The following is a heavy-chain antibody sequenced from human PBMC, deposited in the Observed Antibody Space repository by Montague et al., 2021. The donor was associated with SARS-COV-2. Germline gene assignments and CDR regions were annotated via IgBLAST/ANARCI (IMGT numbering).Heavy chain of an antibody. V-gene: IGHV4-31*03. Sequence: TLSLTCTVSGGSISSGGYYWSWIRQHPGKGLEGIGYIYYSGSTYYNPSLKSRVTISVDTSKNQFSLKLSSVTAADTALYYCARGQGITMLVVVIGAFDIWGTGTMVTVSS. CDR3: ARGQGITMLVVVIGAFDI. J-gene: IGHJ3*02. CDR2: IYYSGST. D-gene: IGHD3-22*01. CDR1: GGSISSGGYY.